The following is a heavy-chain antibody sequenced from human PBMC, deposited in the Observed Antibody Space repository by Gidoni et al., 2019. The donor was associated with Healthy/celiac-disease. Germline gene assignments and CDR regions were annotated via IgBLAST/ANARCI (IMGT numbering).Heavy chain of an antibody. J-gene: IGHJ4*02. CDR2: IYHSGST. CDR1: DGSISSSNW. V-gene: IGHV4-4*02. Sequence: QVQLQESGPVLVTPSGTLSLPCAVSDGSISSSNWSRWVRQPPGKGLEWLGEIYHSGSTNYNPSLKSRVTISVDKSKNPFALKLSSVTAADTAVDYCARVSIAARPVIAPTFDYWGQGTLVTVSS. D-gene: IGHD6-6*01. CDR3: ARVSIAARPVIAPTFDY.